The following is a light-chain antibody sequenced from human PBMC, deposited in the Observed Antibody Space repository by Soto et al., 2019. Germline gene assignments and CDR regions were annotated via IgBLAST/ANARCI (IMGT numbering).Light chain of an antibody. J-gene: IGKJ1*01. V-gene: IGKV3-20*01. CDR1: QSVSSTY. Sequence: EVVLTQSPGTLSLSPGERATLSCRASQSVSSTYLAWYQKRPGQAPRLLIYGASTRATDIPDRISGSGSGTDFTLTVSRLEPEDFAVYYCQHYGSTPWSFGQGTKVEIK. CDR2: GAS. CDR3: QHYGSTPWS.